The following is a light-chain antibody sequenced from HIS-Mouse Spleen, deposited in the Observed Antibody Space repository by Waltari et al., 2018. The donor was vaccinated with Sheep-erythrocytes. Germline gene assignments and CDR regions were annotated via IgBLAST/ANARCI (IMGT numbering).Light chain of an antibody. CDR2: GKN. CDR3: NSRDSSGNHLEV. J-gene: IGLJ3*02. CDR1: SLRTSY. V-gene: IGLV3-19*01. Sequence: SSELTPHPAVSVPLGQTVRITCQGDSLRTSYARLYQQKPGQAPVLVIYGKNNRPAGIPDRFSGSSSGNTASLTITGAQAEDEADYYCNSRDSSGNHLEVFGGGTKLTVL.